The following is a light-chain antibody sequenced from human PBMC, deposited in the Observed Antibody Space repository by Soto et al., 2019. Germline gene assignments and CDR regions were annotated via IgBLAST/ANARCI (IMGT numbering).Light chain of an antibody. CDR1: QSVSSN. J-gene: IGKJ5*01. Sequence: EIVMTQSPATLSVSPGERATLSCRASQSVSSNLAWYQQKPGQAPRLLIYGASTRATGIPARFSGSGSGTDFTLTISSLEAEDSAVYYCQQYGSSPITFGHGTRLEIK. CDR3: QQYGSSPIT. CDR2: GAS. V-gene: IGKV3-15*01.